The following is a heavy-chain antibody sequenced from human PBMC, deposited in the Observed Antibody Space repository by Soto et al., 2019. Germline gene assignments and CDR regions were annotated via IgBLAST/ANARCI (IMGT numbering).Heavy chain of an antibody. CDR1: GFTFSRSW. J-gene: IGHJ4*02. Sequence: PXGSRRLSWAASGFTFSRSWKRWVRPAPGKGLVWVSRISYDESTTDYADSVKGRFTISRDSAKNTLYLQMTSLRAEDTAVYFCARGGANTAMAHDYWGQGTLVTVSS. CDR2: ISYDESTT. CDR3: ARGGANTAMAHDY. D-gene: IGHD5-18*01. V-gene: IGHV3-74*01.